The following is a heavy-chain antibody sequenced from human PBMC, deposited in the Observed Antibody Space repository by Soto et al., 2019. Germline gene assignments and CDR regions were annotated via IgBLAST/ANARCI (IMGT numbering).Heavy chain of an antibody. CDR1: GFTFSSYA. D-gene: IGHD6-19*01. CDR3: AKVRSVAGTRRHFDY. CDR2: ISGSGGST. Sequence: PGGSLRLSCAASGFTFSSYAMSWVRQAPGKGLEWVSAISGSGGSTYYADSVKGRFTISRDNSKDTLYLQMNSLRAEDTAVYYCAKVRSVAGTRRHFDYWGQGTLVTVSS. V-gene: IGHV3-23*01. J-gene: IGHJ4*02.